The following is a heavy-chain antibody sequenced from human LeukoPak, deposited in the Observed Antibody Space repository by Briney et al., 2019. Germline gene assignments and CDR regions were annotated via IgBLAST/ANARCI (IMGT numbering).Heavy chain of an antibody. CDR2: INPNSGGT. V-gene: IGHV1-2*02. Sequence: ASVKVSCKASGYTFTGYYMHRVRQAPGQGLEWMGWINPNSGGTNYAQKFQGRVTMTRDTSISTAYMELSRLRSDDTAVYYCARVGYGSGYDSYYYYYGMDVWGQGTTVTVSS. J-gene: IGHJ6*02. CDR1: GYTFTGYY. D-gene: IGHD5-12*01. CDR3: ARVGYGSGYDSYYYYYGMDV.